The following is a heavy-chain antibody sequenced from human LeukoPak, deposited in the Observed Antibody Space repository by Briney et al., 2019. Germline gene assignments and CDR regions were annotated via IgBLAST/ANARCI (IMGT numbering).Heavy chain of an antibody. Sequence: PGGSLRLSCAVSGFTFSSHGMNWVRQAPGKGLEWVSGISGSGDSRWYADSVKGRFTISRDNSKNTLFLQMNSRRVDDTALYYCARDRLSVAFDIWGQGTMVTVSS. D-gene: IGHD2-15*01. J-gene: IGHJ3*02. V-gene: IGHV3-23*01. CDR2: ISGSGDSR. CDR1: GFTFSSHG. CDR3: ARDRLSVAFDI.